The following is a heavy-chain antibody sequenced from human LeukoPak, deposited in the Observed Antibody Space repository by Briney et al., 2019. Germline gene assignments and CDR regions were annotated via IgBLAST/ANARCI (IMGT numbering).Heavy chain of an antibody. J-gene: IGHJ5*02. Sequence: PRASVKVSCKASGYTFTGYYMHWVRQAPGQGLERMGWINPNSGGTKYAQKFQGRVTMTRDTSISTAYMELSRLRSADTAVYYCARDSSGIAAAGTSLVTWGQGTLVTVSS. CDR2: INPNSGGT. V-gene: IGHV1-2*02. D-gene: IGHD6-13*01. CDR3: ARDSSGIAAAGTSLVT. CDR1: GYTFTGYY.